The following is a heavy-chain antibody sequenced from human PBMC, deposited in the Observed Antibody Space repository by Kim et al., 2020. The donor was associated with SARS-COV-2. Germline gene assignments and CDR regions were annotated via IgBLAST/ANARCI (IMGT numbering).Heavy chain of an antibody. CDR1: GFTFSNAW. J-gene: IGHJ5*02. D-gene: IGHD3-10*01. V-gene: IGHV3-15*01. Sequence: GGSLRLSCAASGFTFSNAWMSWVRQAPGKGLEWVGRIKSKTDCGTTDYAAPVKGRFTISRDDSKNTLYLQMNSLKTEDTAVYYCTTDVRVLLWFGELPNNWFDPWGQGTLVTVSS. CDR2: IKSKTDCGTT. CDR3: TTDVRVLLWFGELPNNWFDP.